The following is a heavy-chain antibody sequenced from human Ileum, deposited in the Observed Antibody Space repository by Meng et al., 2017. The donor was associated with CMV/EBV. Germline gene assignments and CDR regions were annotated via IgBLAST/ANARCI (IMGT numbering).Heavy chain of an antibody. CDR2: INYNEST. J-gene: IGHJ4*02. CDR1: GGSLPDYY. D-gene: IGHD3-10*01. V-gene: IGHV4-34*01. CDR3: ARRVGSGKYYFDY. Sequence: CAVSGGSLPDYYCSWIRQPPGKGLEWIGEINYNESTNYNPSLKSRVTISVDMSKNQCSLKLRSATAADSGVYYCARRVGSGKYYFDYWSQGTLVTVSS.